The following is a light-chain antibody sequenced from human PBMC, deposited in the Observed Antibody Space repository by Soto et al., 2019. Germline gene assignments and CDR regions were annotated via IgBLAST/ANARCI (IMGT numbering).Light chain of an antibody. CDR1: QSISSW. J-gene: IGKJ2*01. CDR2: DAS. CDR3: QQYNSYWPT. Sequence: DIQMTQSPSTLSASVGDRVTITCRASQSISSWLAWYQQKPGKAPKLLIYDASSLESGVPSRFSGSGSGTEFTLTISSLQPDDFATYYCQQYNSYWPTFGQGTKLEFK. V-gene: IGKV1-5*01.